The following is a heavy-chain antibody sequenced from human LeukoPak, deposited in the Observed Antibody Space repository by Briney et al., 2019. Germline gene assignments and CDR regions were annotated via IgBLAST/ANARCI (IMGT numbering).Heavy chain of an antibody. D-gene: IGHD3-22*01. CDR2: XSAYNGNT. CDR3: ARDINYYDSSGYQYYFDY. J-gene: IGHJ4*02. V-gene: IGHV1-18*01. Sequence: QAPGXXXXXMGXXSAYNGNTNYAQKLQGRVTMTTDTSTSTAYMELRSLRSDDTAVYYCARDINYYDSSGYQYYFDYWGQGTLVTVSS.